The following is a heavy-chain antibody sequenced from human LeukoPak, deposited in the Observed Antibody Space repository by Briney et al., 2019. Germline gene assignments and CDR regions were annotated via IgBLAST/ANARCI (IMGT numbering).Heavy chain of an antibody. CDR2: ISPDGSST. V-gene: IGHV3-74*01. CDR3: AREHRVAGDRMDY. CDR1: DFTFSSLW. J-gene: IGHJ4*02. D-gene: IGHD2-21*02. Sequence: PGGYLRLSCAASDFTFSSLWMHWVRQAPGKGLVWVSQISPDGSSTHYADSVKGRFAISRDNAKNTLYLQMSSLRAEDTAVYYCAREHRVAGDRMDYWGQGTLVTVSS.